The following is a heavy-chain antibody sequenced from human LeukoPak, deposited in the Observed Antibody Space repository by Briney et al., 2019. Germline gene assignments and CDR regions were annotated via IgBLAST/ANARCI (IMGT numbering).Heavy chain of an antibody. CDR3: ARTGSSWTADFDY. Sequence: ASVKVSCKASGYTFTGYYMHWVRQAPGQGLEWMGWINPNSGGTNYAQKFQGRVTMTRDTSISTAYMELSRLRSDDTAVYYCARTGSSWTADFDYWGQGTLVTVSS. J-gene: IGHJ4*02. V-gene: IGHV1-2*02. CDR1: GYTFTGYY. D-gene: IGHD6-13*01. CDR2: INPNSGGT.